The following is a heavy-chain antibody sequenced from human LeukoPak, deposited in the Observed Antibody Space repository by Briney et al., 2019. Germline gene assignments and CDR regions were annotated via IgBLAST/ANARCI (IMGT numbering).Heavy chain of an antibody. D-gene: IGHD6-13*01. Sequence: GGSLRLSCAASGFTFSSYWMHWVRQAPGKGLVWVSHINGDGSTTSYADSVKGRFTNSRDNAKNTVYLQMNSLRAEDTAVYNCAKGGSSSPRSTFDYWGQGTLLTVSS. CDR2: INGDGSTT. V-gene: IGHV3-74*01. CDR3: AKGGSSSPRSTFDY. J-gene: IGHJ4*02. CDR1: GFTFSSYW.